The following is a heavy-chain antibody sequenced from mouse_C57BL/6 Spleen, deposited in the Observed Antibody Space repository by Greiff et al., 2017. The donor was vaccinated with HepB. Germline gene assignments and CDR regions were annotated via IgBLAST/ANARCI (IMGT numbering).Heavy chain of an antibody. CDR3: ARRDVSSPFAY. CDR1: GYTFTSYW. D-gene: IGHD1-1*01. J-gene: IGHJ3*01. CDR2: IDPSDSYT. V-gene: IGHV1-50*01. Sequence: QVQLQQPGAELVKPGASVKLSCKASGYTFTSYWMQWVKQRPGQGLEWIGEIDPSDSYTNYNQKFKGKATLTVDTSSSTAYMQLSSLTSEDSAVYYCARRDVSSPFAYWGQGTLVTVSA.